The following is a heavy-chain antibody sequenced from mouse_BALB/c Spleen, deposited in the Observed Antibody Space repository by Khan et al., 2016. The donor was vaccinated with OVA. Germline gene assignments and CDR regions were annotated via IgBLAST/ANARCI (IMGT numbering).Heavy chain of an antibody. CDR3: ARWFDGYSSLYAMDY. D-gene: IGHD2-3*01. CDR1: GFSLTNYG. J-gene: IGHJ4*01. Sequence: VQLQESGPSLVAPSQSLSITCTASGFSLTNYGVHWVRQPPGKGLEWLVVIWSDGSTNYNSVLKSRLSISKDNSKSQVFLKMNSLQTDDTAIYYCARWFDGYSSLYAMDYWGQGTSVTVSS. V-gene: IGHV2-6*02. CDR2: IWSDGST.